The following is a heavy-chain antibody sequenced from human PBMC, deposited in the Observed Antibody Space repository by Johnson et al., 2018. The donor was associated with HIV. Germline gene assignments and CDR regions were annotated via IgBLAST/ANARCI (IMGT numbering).Heavy chain of an antibody. CDR3: ARDAILSPGAFDI. CDR2: ISYDGSNK. V-gene: IGHV3-30-3*01. Sequence: QVQLVESGGGVVQPGRSLRLSCAASGFTFSSYAIHWVRQAPGKGLEWVAVISYDGSNKYYADSVKGRFTISRDNSKNTLYLQMNSLRAEDTAVYYCARDAILSPGAFDIWGQGTMVTVSS. CDR1: GFTFSSYA. D-gene: IGHD2-21*01. J-gene: IGHJ3*02.